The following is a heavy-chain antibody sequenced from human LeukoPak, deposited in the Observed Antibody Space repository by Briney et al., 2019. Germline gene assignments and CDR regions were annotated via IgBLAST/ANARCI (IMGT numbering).Heavy chain of an antibody. CDR3: ARAPGAFDI. J-gene: IGHJ3*02. CDR1: GDSITSGSYY. CDR2: IYYTGGT. V-gene: IGHV4-31*03. Sequence: TLPLTCTVSGDSITSGSYYWAWIRQHPGKGLEWIGYIYYTGGTHYNPSLKSRLTISVDTSENHFSLKLSSVTAADTAIYFCARAPGAFDIWGQGTMVTVSS.